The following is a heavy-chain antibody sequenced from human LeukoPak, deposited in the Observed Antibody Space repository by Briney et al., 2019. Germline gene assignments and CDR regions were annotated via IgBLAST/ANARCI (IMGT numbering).Heavy chain of an antibody. V-gene: IGHV3-23*01. CDR3: AKDRDATMWGFFDY. J-gene: IGHJ4*02. Sequence: GGSLRLSCAASGFSFSSHAMSWFRQAPGQGLEWVSAISGSGDITYNADPVKGRFSISRDNSKNTLYLQMNSLRAEDTAVYYCAKDRDATMWGFFDYWGQGTLITVSS. CDR2: ISGSGDIT. CDR1: GFSFSSHA. D-gene: IGHD5-18*01.